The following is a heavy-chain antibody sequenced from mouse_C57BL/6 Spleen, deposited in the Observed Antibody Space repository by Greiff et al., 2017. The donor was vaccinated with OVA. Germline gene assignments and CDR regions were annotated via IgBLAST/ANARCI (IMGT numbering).Heavy chain of an antibody. CDR3: ATHYYGSLCAY. CDR1: GFTFSDYG. D-gene: IGHD1-1*01. J-gene: IGHJ3*01. V-gene: IGHV5-17*01. CDR2: ISSGSSHI. Sequence: EVQLVESGGGLVKPGGSLKLSCAASGFTFSDYGMHWVRQAPEKGLEWVSYISSGSSHIYYAETVKGRFTISRDNAKNTLFLQMTSLSSEDTAMYCCATHYYGSLCAYWGQGTLVTVSA.